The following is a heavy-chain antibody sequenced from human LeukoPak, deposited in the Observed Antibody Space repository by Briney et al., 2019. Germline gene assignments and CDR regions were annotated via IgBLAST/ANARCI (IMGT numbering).Heavy chain of an antibody. CDR2: IGTSGNTI. V-gene: IGHV3-48*01. J-gene: IGHJ4*02. D-gene: IGHD6-19*01. Sequence: GGSLRLSCAASGFTFSGYIMNWVRQAPGKGLEWVSFIGTSGNTIYYADSVKGRFAVSRDNAKNSLYLQMNSLRAEDTAVYYCARDQWLDYWGQGTLVTVSS. CDR3: ARDQWLDY. CDR1: GFTFSGYI.